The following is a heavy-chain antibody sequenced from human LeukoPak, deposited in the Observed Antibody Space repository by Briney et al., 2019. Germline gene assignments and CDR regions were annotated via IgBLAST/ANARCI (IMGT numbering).Heavy chain of an antibody. CDR2: IRYGGSHK. Sequence: PGGSLGLSCAASGFTFENYDFHWVRQAPGKGLEWVAFIRYGGSHKDYADSAKGRFTISSDTSENTVYLQMNSLRAEDTAVYYCAREQYSYGALDYWGQGTLVTVSS. CDR1: GFTFENYD. D-gene: IGHD5-18*01. V-gene: IGHV3-30*02. J-gene: IGHJ4*02. CDR3: AREQYSYGALDY.